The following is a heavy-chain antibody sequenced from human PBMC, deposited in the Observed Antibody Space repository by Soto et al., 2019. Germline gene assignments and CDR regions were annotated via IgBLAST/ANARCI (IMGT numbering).Heavy chain of an antibody. Sequence: ASVKVSCKASGGTFSSYAISWVRQAPGQGLEWMGGIIPIFGTANYAQKFQGRVTMTRNTSISTAYMELSSLRSEDTAVYYCARGPDDYGDYLYYYYMGVWGKGTTVTVSS. CDR1: GGTFSSYA. J-gene: IGHJ6*03. CDR3: ARGPDDYGDYLYYYYMGV. CDR2: IIPIFGTA. D-gene: IGHD4-17*01. V-gene: IGHV1-69*05.